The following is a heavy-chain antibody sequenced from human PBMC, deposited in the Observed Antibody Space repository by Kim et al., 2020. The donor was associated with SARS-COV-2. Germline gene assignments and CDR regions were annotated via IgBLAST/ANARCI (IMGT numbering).Heavy chain of an antibody. Sequence: SQTLSLTCAISGDSVSSNSAAWNWIRQSPSRGLEWLGRTYYRSKWYNDYAVSVKSRITINPDTSKNQFSLQLNSVTPEDTAVYYCARDHNGSGSWGGAVPFDYWGQGTLVTVSS. J-gene: IGHJ4*02. V-gene: IGHV6-1*01. CDR2: TYYRSKWYN. CDR1: GDSVSSNSAA. D-gene: IGHD3-10*01. CDR3: ARDHNGSGSWGGAVPFDY.